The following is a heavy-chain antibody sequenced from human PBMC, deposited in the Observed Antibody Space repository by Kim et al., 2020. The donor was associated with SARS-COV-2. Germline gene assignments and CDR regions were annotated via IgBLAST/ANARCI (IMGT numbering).Heavy chain of an antibody. Sequence: GGSLRLSCAASGFTFSSYAMTWVRQAPGKGLEWVSTISGSGGSTYYADSVKGRFTISRDNSKNTLYLQMNSLRAEDTAVYYCAKSPAVARPFQHWGQGTLVTVSS. J-gene: IGHJ1*01. CDR2: ISGSGGST. CDR1: GFTFSSYA. V-gene: IGHV3-23*01. CDR3: AKSPAVARPFQH. D-gene: IGHD6-19*01.